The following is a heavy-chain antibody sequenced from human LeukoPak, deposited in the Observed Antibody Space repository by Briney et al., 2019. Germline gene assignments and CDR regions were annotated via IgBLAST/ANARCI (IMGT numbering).Heavy chain of an antibody. CDR2: IIPIFGTA. J-gene: IGHJ4*02. V-gene: IGHV1-69*05. D-gene: IGHD5-24*01. CDR3: ARGRDGYNYYFDY. CDR1: GGTFSSYA. Sequence: SVKVSCKASGGTFSSYAISWVRQAPGQGLEWMGRIIPIFGTANYAQKFQGRVTITTDEYTSTAYMELSSLRSEDTAVYYCARGRDGYNYYFDYWGQGTLVTVSS.